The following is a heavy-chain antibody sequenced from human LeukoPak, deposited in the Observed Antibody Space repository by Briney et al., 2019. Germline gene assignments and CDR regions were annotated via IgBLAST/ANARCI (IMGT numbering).Heavy chain of an antibody. D-gene: IGHD2-21*01. V-gene: IGHV3-13*01. CDR2: IGTAADT. CDR3: ARASACGAPSCNLHLGFYYGFDV. Sequence: GGSLRLSCAASGFTFSSYDMHWVRQVIAEGLQRVSGIGTAADTYYVGSVKGRFTISRENAKNSLYLQMNNLRAGDTAVYYCARASACGAPSCNLHLGFYYGFDVWGQGTTVTVSS. J-gene: IGHJ6*02. CDR1: GFTFSSYD.